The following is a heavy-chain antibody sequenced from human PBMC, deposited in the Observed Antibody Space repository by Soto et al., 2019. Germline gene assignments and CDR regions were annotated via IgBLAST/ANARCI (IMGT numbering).Heavy chain of an antibody. CDR1: GATFGTVS. CDR2: IIPILDVS. J-gene: IGHJ1*01. CDR3: TRDVRGLSVQ. D-gene: IGHD3-16*01. V-gene: IGHV1-69*02. Sequence: QVQLVQSGADMKKPGSSVKVSCKASGATFGTVSGSWVRQAPGQGREWMGRIIPILDVSKYTQKFQGRVRFTADKYTNTVVIELTNLRFKDASVYFCTRDVRGLSVQWGQGTPVTVSS.